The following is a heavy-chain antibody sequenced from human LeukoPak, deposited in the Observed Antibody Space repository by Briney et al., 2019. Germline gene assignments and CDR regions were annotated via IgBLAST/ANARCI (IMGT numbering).Heavy chain of an antibody. Sequence: SETLSLTCAVYGGSFSGYYWSWIRQPPGKGLEWIGEINHSGSTNYNPSLKSRVTISVDTSKNQFSLKLSSVTAADTAVYYCARRHQWYSSGWYVYWGQGTLVTVSS. D-gene: IGHD6-19*01. CDR2: INHSGST. J-gene: IGHJ4*02. CDR3: ARRHQWYSSGWYVY. CDR1: GGSFSGYY. V-gene: IGHV4-34*01.